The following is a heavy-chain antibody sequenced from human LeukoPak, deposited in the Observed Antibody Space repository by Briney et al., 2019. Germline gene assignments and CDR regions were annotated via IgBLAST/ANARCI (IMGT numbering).Heavy chain of an antibody. J-gene: IGHJ4*02. D-gene: IGHD1-26*01. V-gene: IGHV3-7*04. CDR1: GFTSGISW. Sequence: TGGSLRLSCAASGFTSGISWMSWVRQAPGKGLEWVANINQDGSAQYYVDSVKGRFTISRDNAKSSLSLQMNSLRAEDTAVYYCARGGIVGATFDYWGQGTLVTVSS. CDR2: INQDGSAQ. CDR3: ARGGIVGATFDY.